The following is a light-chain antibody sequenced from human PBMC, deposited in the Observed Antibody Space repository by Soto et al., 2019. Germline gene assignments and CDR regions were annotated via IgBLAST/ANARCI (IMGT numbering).Light chain of an antibody. Sequence: EIVLTQSRSTLSLSPGERAILSCRASQSVSSSYLAWYQQKPGQAPRLLIYGASSRATGIPDRFSGSGSGTDLTLTISRLEPEDFAVYYGQQYGSSPWTFGQGTKVEIK. CDR2: GAS. J-gene: IGKJ1*01. CDR3: QQYGSSPWT. CDR1: QSVSSSY. V-gene: IGKV3-20*01.